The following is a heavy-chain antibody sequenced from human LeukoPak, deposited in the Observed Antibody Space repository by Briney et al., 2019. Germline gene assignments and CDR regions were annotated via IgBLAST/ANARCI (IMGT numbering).Heavy chain of an antibody. V-gene: IGHV3-23*01. J-gene: IGHJ4*02. D-gene: IGHD3-22*01. CDR1: GFTFSSYA. Sequence: GGSLRLSCAASGFTFSSYAMSWVRQAPGKGLEWVSAIIGSGGSTYYADSVKGRFTISRDNSKNTLYLQMNSLRAEDTAVYYCAKDYYYDSSGYYGPDNRGQGTLVTVSS. CDR2: IIGSGGST. CDR3: AKDYYYDSSGYYGPDN.